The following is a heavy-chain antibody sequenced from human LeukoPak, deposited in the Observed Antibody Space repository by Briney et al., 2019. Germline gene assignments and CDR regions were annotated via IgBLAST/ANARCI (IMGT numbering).Heavy chain of an antibody. Sequence: SETLSLTCTVSGGSITSYYWSWIRQPAGKGLEWIGRIYVTESTTYNPSLKSRVTISIDTSKTQFSLKLTSVTAADTAVYYCARDSGTTGEVKFDPWGQGTLVTVSS. CDR3: ARDSGTTGEVKFDP. D-gene: IGHD3-10*01. V-gene: IGHV4-4*07. CDR2: IYVTEST. CDR1: GGSITSYY. J-gene: IGHJ5*02.